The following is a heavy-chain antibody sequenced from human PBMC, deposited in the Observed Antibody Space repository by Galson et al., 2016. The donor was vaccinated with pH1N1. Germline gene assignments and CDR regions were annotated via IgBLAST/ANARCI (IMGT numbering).Heavy chain of an antibody. Sequence: TLSLTCTVSGGSISSGGYYWSWIRQPPGKGLEWIGFIYYSETIYYNPSLKSRVTISLDTSKNQFSLRLRSVTAADTAVYYCARGIRGSYPDRTYYFDSWGQGTLVTVSS. J-gene: IGHJ4*02. CDR3: ARGIRGSYPDRTYYFDS. V-gene: IGHV4-30-4*08. D-gene: IGHD1-26*01. CDR1: GGSISSGGYY. CDR2: IYYSETI.